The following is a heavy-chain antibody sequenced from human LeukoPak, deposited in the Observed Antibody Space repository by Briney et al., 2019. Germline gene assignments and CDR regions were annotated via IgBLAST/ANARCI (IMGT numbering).Heavy chain of an antibody. CDR2: IIPIFGTA. Sequence: SVKVSCKASGGTFSSYAISWVRQAPGQGLEWMGGIIPIFGTANYAQKFQGRVTITADESTSTAYMELSSLRSEDTAVYYCARGGYCSGGSCYSSYDPWGQGTLVTVSS. V-gene: IGHV1-69*13. CDR1: GGTFSSYA. CDR3: ARGGYCSGGSCYSSYDP. J-gene: IGHJ5*02. D-gene: IGHD2-15*01.